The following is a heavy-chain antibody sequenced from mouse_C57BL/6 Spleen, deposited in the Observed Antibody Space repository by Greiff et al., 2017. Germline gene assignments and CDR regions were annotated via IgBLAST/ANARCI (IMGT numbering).Heavy chain of an antibody. J-gene: IGHJ2*01. D-gene: IGHD3-3*01. V-gene: IGHV1-74*01. CDR3: AICLGQVYYFDY. CDR2: LHPTDSDT. Sequence: VQLQQPGAELVKPGASVKVSCEASGYTFTRYWMHWVQQRPGKSLEWIGRLHPTDSDTNYNQKFKGKATLTVDNSSSTADMPLRSLRTEEYAALYYAICLGQVYYFDYWGQGSTLTVSS. CDR1: GYTFTRYW.